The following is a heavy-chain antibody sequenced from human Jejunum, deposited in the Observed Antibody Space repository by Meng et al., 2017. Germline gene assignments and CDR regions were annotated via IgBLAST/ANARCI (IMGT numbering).Heavy chain of an antibody. CDR2: ISYTGST. J-gene: IGHJ3*01. CDR3: AGDPLPGPSHALDF. CDR1: GGSISNYY. Sequence: SETLSLTCTVSGGSISNYYWSWIRQFPGKGLEWIGYISYTGSTIYNPSLYSRVTMSLDTSKNQFTLKLISVTAADTAMYYCAGDPLPGPSHALDFWGQGTGVTVSS. V-gene: IGHV4-59*01.